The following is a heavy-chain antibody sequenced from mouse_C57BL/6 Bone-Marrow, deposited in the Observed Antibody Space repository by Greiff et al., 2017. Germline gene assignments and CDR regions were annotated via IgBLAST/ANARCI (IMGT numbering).Heavy chain of an antibody. CDR2: IDPENGDT. CDR3: TFYYDCPFAY. D-gene: IGHD2-4*01. Sequence: VQLQQSGAELVRPGASVKLSCTASGFNIKDDYMPWVKQRPEQGLEWIGWIDPENGDTEYASKFQGKATITADTSSNTAYLQLSSLTSEDTAVXYCTFYYDCPFAYWGQGTLVTVSA. CDR1: GFNIKDDY. V-gene: IGHV14-4*01. J-gene: IGHJ3*01.